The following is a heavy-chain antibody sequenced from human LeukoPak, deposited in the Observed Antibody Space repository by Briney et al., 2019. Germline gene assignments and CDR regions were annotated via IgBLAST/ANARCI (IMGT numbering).Heavy chain of an antibody. V-gene: IGHV1-2*02. CDR2: INPNSGGT. J-gene: IGHJ4*02. Sequence: ASVKVSCKASGYTFTGYYMNWVRQAPGQGLEWMGWINPNSGGTNYAQKFQGRVTMTRDTSISTAYMEMSRLRSDDTAVYYCARGLYGDYEEYFDYWGQGTLVTVSS. D-gene: IGHD4-17*01. CDR3: ARGLYGDYEEYFDY. CDR1: GYTFTGYY.